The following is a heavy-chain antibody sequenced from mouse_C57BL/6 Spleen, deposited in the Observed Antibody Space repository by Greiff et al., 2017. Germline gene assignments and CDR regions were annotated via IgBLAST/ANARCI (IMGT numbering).Heavy chain of an antibody. Sequence: QVQLKQPGAELVKPGASVKLSCKASGYTFTSYWMQWVKQRPGQGLEWIGEIDPSDSYTNYNQKFKGKATLTVDTSSSTAYMQLSSLTSEDSAVYYCASVYGNYGKNYWGQGTTLTVSS. D-gene: IGHD2-1*01. CDR2: IDPSDSYT. CDR3: ASVYGNYGKNY. J-gene: IGHJ2*01. V-gene: IGHV1-50*01. CDR1: GYTFTSYW.